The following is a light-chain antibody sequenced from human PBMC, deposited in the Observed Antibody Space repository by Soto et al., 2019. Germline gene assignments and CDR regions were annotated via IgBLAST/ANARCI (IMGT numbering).Light chain of an antibody. J-gene: IGKJ4*01. CDR3: QKYNSAPPLT. V-gene: IGKV1-27*01. CDR1: QGISNY. CDR2: AAS. Sequence: DIQMTQSPSSLSESVGDRVTITCRASQGISNYLAWYQQKPGKVPKLLLYAASTLQSGVPSRFSGSGSGTDFTLTISSLQPEDVATYYCQKYNSAPPLTFGGGTKVEIK.